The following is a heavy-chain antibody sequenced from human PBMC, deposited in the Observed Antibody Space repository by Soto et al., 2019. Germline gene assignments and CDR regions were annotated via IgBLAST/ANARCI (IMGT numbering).Heavy chain of an antibody. D-gene: IGHD2-21*02. CDR2: ISPYNANR. CDR3: ARGDLLYGLDV. V-gene: IGHV1-18*01. Sequence: VQLVQSGAEVKKPGASVRVSCKASGYIFTNFGFNWVRQAAGQGLEWVGWISPYNANRNSARKFQGRVTMTTDTSSFTAYMELSSLRADYTAVYYCARGDLLYGLDVWGQGTTVTVSS. CDR1: GYIFTNFG. J-gene: IGHJ6*02.